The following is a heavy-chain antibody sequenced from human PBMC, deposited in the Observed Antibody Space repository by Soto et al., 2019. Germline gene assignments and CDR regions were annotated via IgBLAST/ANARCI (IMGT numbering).Heavy chain of an antibody. CDR3: ARAYSDAFDI. D-gene: IGHD2-15*01. Sequence: GGSLRLSCAASGFTFSDYYMTWIRQAPGKGLEWVSYISNSGSGIYYPDSVKGRFTISRDNAKKSLYLQMSSLRAEDTAVYYCARAYSDAFDIWGQGTMVTVSS. J-gene: IGHJ3*02. V-gene: IGHV3-11*01. CDR1: GFTFSDYY. CDR2: ISNSGSGI.